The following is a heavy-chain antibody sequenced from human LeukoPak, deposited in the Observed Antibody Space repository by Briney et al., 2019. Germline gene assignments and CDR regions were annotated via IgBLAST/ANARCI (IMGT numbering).Heavy chain of an antibody. CDR1: GFTFSSYG. J-gene: IGHJ5*02. Sequence: GRSLRLSCAASGFTFSSYGMHWVRQAPGKGLEWVAVIWYDGSNKYYADSVKGRFTISRDNSKNTLYLQMNSLRAEDTAVYYCAKDSGGSYNNWFDPWGQGTLVTVSS. D-gene: IGHD1-26*01. CDR2: IWYDGSNK. V-gene: IGHV3-33*06. CDR3: AKDSGGSYNNWFDP.